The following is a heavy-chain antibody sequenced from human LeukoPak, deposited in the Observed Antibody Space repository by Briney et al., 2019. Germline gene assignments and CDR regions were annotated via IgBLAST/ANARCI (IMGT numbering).Heavy chain of an antibody. V-gene: IGHV1-46*01. CDR3: ARGQGGYYYGSGSNPFDY. D-gene: IGHD3-10*01. CDR1: GGTFSSYA. CDR2: INPSGGST. J-gene: IGHJ4*02. Sequence: GSSVKVSCKASGGTFSSYAISWVRQAPGQGLEWMGIINPSGGSTSYAQKFQGRVTMTRDTSTSTVYMELSSLRSEDTAVYYCARGQGGYYYGSGSNPFDYWGQGTLVTVSS.